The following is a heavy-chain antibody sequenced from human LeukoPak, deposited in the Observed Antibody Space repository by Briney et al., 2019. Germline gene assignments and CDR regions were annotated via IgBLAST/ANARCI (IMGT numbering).Heavy chain of an antibody. Sequence: QTGGSLRLSCAASGFTFSSYAMSWVRQAPGKGLEWVSAISGSGGSTYYADSVKGRFTISRDNSKNTLYLQMNSLRAEDTAEYYCAKDPRYSSSRLYYFDYWGQGTLVTVSS. D-gene: IGHD6-6*01. V-gene: IGHV3-23*01. J-gene: IGHJ4*02. CDR1: GFTFSSYA. CDR2: ISGSGGST. CDR3: AKDPRYSSSRLYYFDY.